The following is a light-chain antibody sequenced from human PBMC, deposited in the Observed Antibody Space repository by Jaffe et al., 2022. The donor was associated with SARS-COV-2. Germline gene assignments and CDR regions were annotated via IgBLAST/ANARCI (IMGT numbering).Light chain of an antibody. V-gene: IGKV4-1*01. CDR1: QSVLYSSNSKDY. CDR3: QQYYSFPVWT. CDR2: WAS. Sequence: DIVMTQSPDSLAVSLGERATIHCKSSQSVLYSSNSKDYLAWYQQKPGQPPKLLIYWASTRESGVPDRFSGSGSGTDFTLTISNLQPEDVAVYYCQQYYSFPVWTFGQGTKVEVK. J-gene: IGKJ1*01.